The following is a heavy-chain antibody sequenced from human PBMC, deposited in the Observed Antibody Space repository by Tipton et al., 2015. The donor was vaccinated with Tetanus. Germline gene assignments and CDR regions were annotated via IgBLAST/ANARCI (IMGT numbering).Heavy chain of an antibody. D-gene: IGHD3-10*01. CDR1: GFTFGSNP. J-gene: IGHJ4*02. V-gene: IGHV3-23*01. Sequence: SLRLSCAASGFTFGSNPMTWVRQAPGKGLEWVSSISGSGGSTYYADSVKGRFTISRDNSKNTLYLQMNSLRAEDTAVYYCAKGHGSFPLGRFDDWGQGILVTVSS. CDR2: ISGSGGST. CDR3: AKGHGSFPLGRFDD.